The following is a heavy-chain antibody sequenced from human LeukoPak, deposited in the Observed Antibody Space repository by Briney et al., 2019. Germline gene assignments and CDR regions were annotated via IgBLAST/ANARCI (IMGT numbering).Heavy chain of an antibody. J-gene: IGHJ6*03. Sequence: GESLKISCKASEYSFTNYWIGWVRQTPGKGLEWMGAVYPGDSDTRYSPPFQGQITISADKSINTAYLQWSSLKASDTAMYYCARGAGGHYHYYYMDVWGKGTAVTVSS. CDR2: VYPGDSDT. CDR1: EYSFTNYW. CDR3: ARGAGGHYHYYYMDV. V-gene: IGHV5-51*01. D-gene: IGHD3-16*01.